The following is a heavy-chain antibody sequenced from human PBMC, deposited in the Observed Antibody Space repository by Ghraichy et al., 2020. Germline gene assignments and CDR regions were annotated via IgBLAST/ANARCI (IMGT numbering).Heavy chain of an antibody. D-gene: IGHD3-16*02. CDR2: ISGSGGST. CDR3: AKVIYDYVWGSYPERNAKYYFDY. CDR1: GFTFSSYA. J-gene: IGHJ4*02. V-gene: IGHV3-23*01. Sequence: GESLNISCAASGFTFSSYAMSWVRQAPGKGLEWVSAISGSGGSTYYADSVKGRFTISRDNSKNTLYLQMNSLRAEDTAVYYCAKVIYDYVWGSYPERNAKYYFDYWGQGTLVTVSS.